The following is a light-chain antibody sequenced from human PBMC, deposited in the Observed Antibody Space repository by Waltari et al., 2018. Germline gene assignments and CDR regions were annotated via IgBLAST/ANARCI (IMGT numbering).Light chain of an antibody. V-gene: IGLV2-8*01. J-gene: IGLJ1*01. CDR3: SSYAGSVYV. CDR2: EVN. CDR1: SSDIGSYNS. Sequence: QSALTQPPSASGSPGQSVTISCTGTSSDIGSYNSVSWYQQHPGKAPKLLIYEVNKRPSGVPDRFSGSNSGNTASLTVSGLQAEDEAVYYCSSYAGSVYVFGTGTEVTVL.